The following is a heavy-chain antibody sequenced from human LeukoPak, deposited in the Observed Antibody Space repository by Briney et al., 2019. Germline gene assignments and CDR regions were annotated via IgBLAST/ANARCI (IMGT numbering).Heavy chain of an antibody. J-gene: IGHJ6*02. V-gene: IGHV1-18*01. CDR3: ARASPYYYYGMDV. CDR2: ISAYNGNT. Sequence: GASVKVSCTASGYTFTSYGISWVRRAPGQGLEWMGWISAYNGNTNYAQKLQGRVTMTTDTSTSTAYMELRSLRSDDTAVYYCARASPYYYYGMDVWGQGTTVTVSS. CDR1: GYTFTSYG.